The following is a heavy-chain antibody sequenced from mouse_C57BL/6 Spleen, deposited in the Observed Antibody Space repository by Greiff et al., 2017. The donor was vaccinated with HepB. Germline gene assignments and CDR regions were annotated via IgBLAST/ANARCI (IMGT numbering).Heavy chain of an antibody. J-gene: IGHJ1*03. D-gene: IGHD2-4*01. Sequence: EVHLVESGEGLVKPGGSLKLSCAASGFTFSSYAMSWVRQTPEKRLEWVAYISSGGDYIYYSDTVKGRFTISRDNARNTLYLQMSSLKSEDTAMYYCTRGDDYGWYFDVWGTGTTVTVSS. CDR3: TRGDDYGWYFDV. CDR1: GFTFSSYA. CDR2: ISSGGDYI. V-gene: IGHV5-9-1*02.